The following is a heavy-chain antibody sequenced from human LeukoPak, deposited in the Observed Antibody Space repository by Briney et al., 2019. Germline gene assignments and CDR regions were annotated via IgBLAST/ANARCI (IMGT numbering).Heavy chain of an antibody. CDR1: GFTFSSYS. J-gene: IGHJ4*02. D-gene: IGHD1-26*01. CDR2: ISSSSSTI. CDR3: ARGKNSGSYWQGAYFDY. V-gene: IGHV3-48*01. Sequence: GGSLRLSCAASGFTFSSYSMNWVRQAPGKGLEWVSYISSSSSTIYYADSVKGRFTISRDNAKNSLYLQMNSLRAEDTAVYYCARGKNSGSYWQGAYFDYWGQGTLVTVSS.